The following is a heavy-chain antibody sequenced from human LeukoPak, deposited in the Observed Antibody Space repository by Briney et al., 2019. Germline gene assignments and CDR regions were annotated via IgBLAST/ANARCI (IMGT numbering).Heavy chain of an antibody. CDR3: ARAGHVITMIVVLDAFDI. CDR1: GFTFSSYE. Sequence: GGSLRLSCAASGFTFSSYEMNWVRQAPGKGLEWLSYISSSGSTIYYADSVKGRSTISRDNAKSSLYLQMNTLRAEDTAVYYCARAGHVITMIVVLDAFDIWGQGTMVTVSS. J-gene: IGHJ3*02. CDR2: ISSSGSTI. V-gene: IGHV3-48*03. D-gene: IGHD3-22*01.